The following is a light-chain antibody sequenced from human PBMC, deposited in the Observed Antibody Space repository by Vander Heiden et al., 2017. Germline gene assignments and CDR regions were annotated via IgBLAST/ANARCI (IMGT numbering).Light chain of an antibody. CDR2: GNS. CDR3: QSYDSSLSGWV. Sequence: QSVLTQPPSVSGAPGPRVTISCTGSSSNIGAGYDLHWYQQLAGPAPKLPIYGNSNRPSGVPDRFSGSKSGTSASLAIAGLQAEDEADYYCQSYDSSLSGWVFGGGTKLTVL. J-gene: IGLJ3*02. V-gene: IGLV1-40*01. CDR1: SSNIGAGYD.